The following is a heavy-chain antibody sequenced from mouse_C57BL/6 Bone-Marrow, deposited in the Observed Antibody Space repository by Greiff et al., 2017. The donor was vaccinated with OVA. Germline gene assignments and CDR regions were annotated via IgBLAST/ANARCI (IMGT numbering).Heavy chain of an antibody. CDR2: IYPGDGDT. V-gene: IGHV1-82*01. D-gene: IGHD2-2*01. Sequence: QVQLQQSGPELVKPGASVKISCKASGYAFSSSWMNWVKQRPGKGLEWIGRIYPGDGDTNYNGKFKGKATLTADKSSSTAYMQLSSLTSEDSAVNFCAREGGVTGFDYWGQGTTLTVSS. CDR1: GYAFSSSW. J-gene: IGHJ2*01. CDR3: AREGGVTGFDY.